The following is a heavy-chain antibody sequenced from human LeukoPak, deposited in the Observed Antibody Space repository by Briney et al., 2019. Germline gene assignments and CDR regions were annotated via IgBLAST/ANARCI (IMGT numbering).Heavy chain of an antibody. Sequence: PSETLSLTCTVSGYSISSGYYWGWIRQPPGKGLEWIGGIYHSGSTYYNPSLKSRVTISVDTSKNQFSLKLSSVTAADTAVYYCARVVAAGADYWGQGTLVTVSS. V-gene: IGHV4-38-2*02. J-gene: IGHJ4*02. CDR2: IYHSGST. D-gene: IGHD6-25*01. CDR1: GYSISSGYY. CDR3: ARVVAAGADY.